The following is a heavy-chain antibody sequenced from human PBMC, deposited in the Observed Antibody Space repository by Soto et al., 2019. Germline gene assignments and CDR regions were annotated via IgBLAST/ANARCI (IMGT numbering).Heavy chain of an antibody. V-gene: IGHV1-46*01. CDR3: ARNLAACDY. J-gene: IGHJ4*02. D-gene: IGHD6-6*01. CDR2: LNPTCGST. CDR1: GYTFTNHY. Sequence: QVQLVQSGAEVKKPGASVKVSCKASGYTFTNHYIHWVRQAPGQGLEWLALLNPTCGSTNYAQNFPGRVNVTRDTSTSTVYMELTSLTSEDTAVYYCARNLAACDYWGQGTLVTVSS.